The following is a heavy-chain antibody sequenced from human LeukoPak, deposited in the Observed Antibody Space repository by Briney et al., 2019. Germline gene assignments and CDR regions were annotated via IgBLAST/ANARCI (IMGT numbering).Heavy chain of an antibody. Sequence: PSETLSLTCTVSGGSISSYYWSWIRQPPGKGLEWIGYIYYSGSTNYNPSLKSRVTISVDTSKNQFSLNLSSVTAADTAVYYCARLEYGIVEPTGVYDIWGQGTMVTVSS. D-gene: IGHD1-26*01. J-gene: IGHJ3*02. CDR3: ARLEYGIVEPTGVYDI. V-gene: IGHV4-59*01. CDR1: GGSISSYY. CDR2: IYYSGST.